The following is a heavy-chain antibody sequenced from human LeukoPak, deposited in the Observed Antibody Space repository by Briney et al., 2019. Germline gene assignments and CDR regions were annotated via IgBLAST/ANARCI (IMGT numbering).Heavy chain of an antibody. D-gene: IGHD3-22*01. V-gene: IGHV4-59*12. CDR3: ARSSGYYSHFDY. Sequence: SETLSLTCTVSGGSISSYYWSWIRQPPGKGLEWIGYIYYSGSTNYNPSLKSRVTMSVDTSKNQFSLKLSSVTAADTAVYYCARSSGYYSHFDYWGQGTLVTVSS. CDR1: GGSISSYY. J-gene: IGHJ4*02. CDR2: IYYSGST.